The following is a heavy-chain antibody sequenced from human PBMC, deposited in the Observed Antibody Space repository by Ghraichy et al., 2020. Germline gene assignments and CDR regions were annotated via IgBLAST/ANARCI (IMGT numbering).Heavy chain of an antibody. J-gene: IGHJ6*02. D-gene: IGHD3-22*01. CDR2: INHSGST. Sequence: SETLSLTCAVYGGSFSGYYWSWIRQPPGKGLEWIGEINHSGSTNYNPSLKSRVTISVDTSKNQFSLKLSSVTAADTAVYYCASGDSSGFPAYYYYYGMDVWGQGTTVTVSS. CDR3: ASGDSSGFPAYYYYYGMDV. CDR1: GGSFSGYY. V-gene: IGHV4-34*01.